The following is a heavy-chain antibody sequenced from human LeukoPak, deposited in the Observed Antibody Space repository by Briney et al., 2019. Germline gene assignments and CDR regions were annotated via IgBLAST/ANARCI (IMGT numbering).Heavy chain of an antibody. D-gene: IGHD6-6*01. V-gene: IGHV4-39*01. CDR1: GGSISSYY. J-gene: IGHJ5*02. CDR2: IYYSGST. Sequence: SETLSLTCTVSGGSISSYYWGWIRQPPGKGLEWIGSIYYSGSTYYNPSLKSRVTISVDTSKNQFSLKLSSVTAADTAVYYCARLVAQYSSSSRGGDWFDPWGQGTLVTVSS. CDR3: ARLVAQYSSSSRGGDWFDP.